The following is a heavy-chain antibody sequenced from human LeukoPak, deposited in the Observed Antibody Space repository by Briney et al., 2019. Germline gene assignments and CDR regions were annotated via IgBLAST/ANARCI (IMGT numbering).Heavy chain of an antibody. J-gene: IGHJ4*02. CDR3: ARGGGGVPFDY. CDR2: ITGNGVRT. Sequence: GGSLRLSCAASGFTFSSYAMTWVRQAPGKGLEWVSTITGNGVRTSYADSVKGRFTISRDNAKNTLSLQMNSLRAEDTAVYYCARGGGGVPFDYWGQGTLVTVSS. CDR1: GFTFSSYA. V-gene: IGHV3-23*01. D-gene: IGHD2-21*01.